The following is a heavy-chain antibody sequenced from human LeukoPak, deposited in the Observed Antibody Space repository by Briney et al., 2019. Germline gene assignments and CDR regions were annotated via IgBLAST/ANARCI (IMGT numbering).Heavy chain of an antibody. Sequence: GGSLRLSCAASGFTFSDYYMSWIRQAPGKGLEWVSYISSSGSTIYYADSVKGRFTISRDNAKSSLYLQMNSLRAEDTAVYYCARVKDFWSGLGAFDIWGQGTMVTVSS. CDR3: ARVKDFWSGLGAFDI. CDR1: GFTFSDYY. J-gene: IGHJ3*02. V-gene: IGHV3-11*04. D-gene: IGHD3-3*01. CDR2: ISSSGSTI.